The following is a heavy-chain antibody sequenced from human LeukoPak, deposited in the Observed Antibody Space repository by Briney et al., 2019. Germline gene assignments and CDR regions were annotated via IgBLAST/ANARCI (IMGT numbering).Heavy chain of an antibody. CDR1: GYTFTGYY. D-gene: IGHD3-22*01. CDR2: INPNSGGT. CDR3: ARALNYYDSSGYRPRAFDI. Sequence: ASVKVSCKASGYTFTGYYMHWVRQAPGQGLEWMGWINPNSGGTNYAQKFQGRVTMTRDTSISTAYMELSRLRSDDTAVYYCARALNYYDSSGYRPRAFDIWGQGTMVTASS. J-gene: IGHJ3*02. V-gene: IGHV1-2*02.